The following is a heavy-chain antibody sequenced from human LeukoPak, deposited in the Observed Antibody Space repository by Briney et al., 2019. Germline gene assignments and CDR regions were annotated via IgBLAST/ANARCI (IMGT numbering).Heavy chain of an antibody. V-gene: IGHV3-30*02. J-gene: IGHJ4*02. D-gene: IGHD6-13*01. Sequence: PGGSLRLSCVASGFTFSTFGMHWVRQAPGKGLEWVAFIRYDGGSKYYADSVKGRFTISRDNSKNTLYLQMDSLRVEYTAVNYCVKRIVVADKFDYWGQGSLLTVSS. CDR2: IRYDGGSK. CDR1: GFTFSTFG. CDR3: VKRIVVADKFDY.